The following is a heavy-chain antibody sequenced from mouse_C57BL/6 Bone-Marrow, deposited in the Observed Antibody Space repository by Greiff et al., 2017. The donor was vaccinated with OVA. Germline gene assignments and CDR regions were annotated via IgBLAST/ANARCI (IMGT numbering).Heavy chain of an antibody. D-gene: IGHD2-1*01. CDR3: ARSPLSYGNYSCAY. Sequence: VQLQQSVAELVRPGASVKLSCTASGFNIKNTYMHWVKQRPGQGLEWIGMIHPNSGSTTYNEKFKSKATLTVDKSSSTAYMQLSILTSEDSAVYYCARSPLSYGNYSCAYWGQGTLVTVSA. V-gene: IGHV1-64*01. CDR1: GFNIKNTY. J-gene: IGHJ3*01. CDR2: IHPNSGST.